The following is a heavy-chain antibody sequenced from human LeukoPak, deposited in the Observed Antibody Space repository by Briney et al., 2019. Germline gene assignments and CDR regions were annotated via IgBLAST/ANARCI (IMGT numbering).Heavy chain of an antibody. J-gene: IGHJ4*02. CDR1: GYSFATYW. V-gene: IGHV5-51*01. CDR3: TRRMVSTEELDY. CDR2: IYPGDSDT. D-gene: IGHD5/OR15-5a*01. Sequence: GESLKISCKGSGYSFATYWIAWVRQMPGKGLEWMGIIYPGDSDTRYSPSFQGQVTISADKSISTAYLQWSSLKASDTAMYYCTRRMVSTEELDYWGQETLVTVSS.